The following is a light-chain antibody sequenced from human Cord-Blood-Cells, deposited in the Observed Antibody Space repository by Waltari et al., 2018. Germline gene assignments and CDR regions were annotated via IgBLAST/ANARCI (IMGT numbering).Light chain of an antibody. V-gene: IGKV3-15*01. J-gene: IGKJ1*01. Sequence: EIVMTQSPATLSVSPGERATLSCMASQSVSSNLAWYQQKPGQAPRLLIYGASTRATGIPARFSGSGSGTEFTLTISSLQSEDFAVYYCQQYNNWLETFGQGTKVEIK. CDR2: GAS. CDR1: QSVSSN. CDR3: QQYNNWLET.